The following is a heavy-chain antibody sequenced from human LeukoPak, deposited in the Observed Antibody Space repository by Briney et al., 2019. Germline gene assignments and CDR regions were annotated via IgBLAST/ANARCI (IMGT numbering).Heavy chain of an antibody. D-gene: IGHD6-6*01. CDR2: IYYSGTT. V-gene: IGHV4-38-2*01. CDR1: GFTFSDYY. J-gene: IGHJ4*02. CDR3: ATQVGAARTYFDY. Sequence: GSLRLSCAASGFTFSDYYMSWIRQPPGKGLEWIGSIYYSGTTYYNPSLKSRVTISVDTSKNQFSLNLNSVTAADTAVYYCATQVGAARTYFDYWGQGTLVTVSS.